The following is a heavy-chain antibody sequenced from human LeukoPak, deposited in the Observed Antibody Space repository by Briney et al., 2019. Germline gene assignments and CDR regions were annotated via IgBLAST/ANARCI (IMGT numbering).Heavy chain of an antibody. V-gene: IGHV1-69*05. CDR3: ARDWVDGYAFDI. D-gene: IGHD2-2*03. J-gene: IGHJ3*02. CDR2: IIPIFGTA. CDR1: GGTFSSYA. Sequence: GASVKVSCKASGGTFSSYAISWVRQAPGQGLEWMGGIIPIFGTANYAQKFQGRVTITTDESTSTVYMELSSLRSEDTAVYYCARDWVDGYAFDIWGQGTMVTVSS.